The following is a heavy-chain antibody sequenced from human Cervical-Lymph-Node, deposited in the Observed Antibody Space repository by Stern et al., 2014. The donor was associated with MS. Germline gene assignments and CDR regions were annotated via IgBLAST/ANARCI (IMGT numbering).Heavy chain of an antibody. D-gene: IGHD3-3*01. CDR3: ARETISAGSALDS. V-gene: IGHV4-31*03. CDR1: GDSMTSGGYY. J-gene: IGHJ4*02. CDR2: IYHSGSA. Sequence: QVQLQESGPGLVKPSQSLSLTCTVSGDSMTSGGYYWSLIRQNPGKGLEWIGYIYHSGSAYYRPSLTGRATLSVDTSKNQFSLKLNSVTAADTAVYFCARETISAGSALDSWGQGTLVTVSS.